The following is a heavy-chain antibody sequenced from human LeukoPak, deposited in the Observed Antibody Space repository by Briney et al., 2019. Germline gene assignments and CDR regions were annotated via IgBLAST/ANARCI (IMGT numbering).Heavy chain of an antibody. CDR1: GFAFSDYY. Sequence: PGGSLRLSCAASGFAFSDYYMSWIRQAPGKGLEWASYISSSGSTIYYADSVKGRFTISRDNAKNSLYLQMSSLRAEDTAVYYCARVLGSSRFFYWGQGTLVTVSS. CDR2: ISSSGSTI. J-gene: IGHJ4*02. D-gene: IGHD6-13*01. CDR3: ARVLGSSRFFY. V-gene: IGHV3-11*01.